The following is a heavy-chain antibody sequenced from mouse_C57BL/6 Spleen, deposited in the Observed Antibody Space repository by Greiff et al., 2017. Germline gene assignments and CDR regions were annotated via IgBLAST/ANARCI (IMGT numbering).Heavy chain of an antibody. J-gene: IGHJ1*03. CDR2: ISDGCSYT. CDR1: GFTFSSYA. Sequence: EVHLVESGGGLVKPGGSLKLSCAASGFTFSSYAMSWVRQTPEKRLEWVATISDGCSYTYYPDNVKGRFTISRYNAKNNLYLQMSHLKSEDTAMYYCARDRDYYGSSYGYFDVWGTGTTVTVSS. V-gene: IGHV5-4*01. CDR3: ARDRDYYGSSYGYFDV. D-gene: IGHD1-1*01.